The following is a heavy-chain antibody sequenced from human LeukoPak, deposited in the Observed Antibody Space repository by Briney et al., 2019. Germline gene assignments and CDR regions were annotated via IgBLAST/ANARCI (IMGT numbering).Heavy chain of an antibody. Sequence: ASVKVSRKASGYTFTSYAISWVRQAPGQGLEWMGWISAYNGNTNYAQKLQGRATMTTDTSTSTAYMELGSLRSDDTAVYYCAREGTFGGVIAQGPFDYWGQGTLVTVSS. CDR3: AREGTFGGVIAQGPFDY. D-gene: IGHD3-16*02. CDR2: ISAYNGNT. V-gene: IGHV1-18*01. CDR1: GYTFTSYA. J-gene: IGHJ4*02.